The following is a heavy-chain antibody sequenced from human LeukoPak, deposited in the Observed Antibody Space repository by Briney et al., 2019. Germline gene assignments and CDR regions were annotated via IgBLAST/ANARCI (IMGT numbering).Heavy chain of an antibody. D-gene: IGHD6-19*01. CDR1: GFTFSSYN. J-gene: IGHJ4*02. Sequence: GGSLRLSCAASGFTFSSYNMNWVRQAPGKGLEWVSSISSGSTYADSVKGRFTISRDNAKNSLYLQMNSLRAEDTAVYYCERDSSAWSRDYWGQGTLVTVSS. CDR2: ISSGST. V-gene: IGHV3-21*01. CDR3: ERDSSAWSRDY.